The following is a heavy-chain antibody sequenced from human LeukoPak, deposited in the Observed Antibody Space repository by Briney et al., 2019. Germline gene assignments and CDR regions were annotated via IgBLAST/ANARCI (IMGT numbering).Heavy chain of an antibody. Sequence: QPGGSLRLSCAASGFTFSSYEMNWVREAPGKGLEWVSYISSSGSTIYYADSVKGRFTISRDNAKNSLYLQMNSLRAEDRAVYYCATKRGIVVVPAFDIWGQGTMVTVSS. V-gene: IGHV3-48*03. CDR2: ISSSGSTI. CDR3: ATKRGIVVVPAFDI. J-gene: IGHJ3*02. CDR1: GFTFSSYE. D-gene: IGHD2-15*01.